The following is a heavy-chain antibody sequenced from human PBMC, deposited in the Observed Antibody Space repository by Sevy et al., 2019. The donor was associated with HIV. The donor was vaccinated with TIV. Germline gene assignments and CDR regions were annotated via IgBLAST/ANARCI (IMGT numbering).Heavy chain of an antibody. CDR1: GFTFTNYG. Sequence: GGSLRLSCAASGFTFTNYGMHWVRQAPGKGLEWVSGISNSGANTYYADSVRGRFTVSRDNSKNPVYLQLNSLRAEDTAIYYCAKEWTLLSDWYGEFDYWGQGTLVTFSS. CDR3: AKEWTLLSDWYGEFDY. D-gene: IGHD6-19*01. CDR2: ISNSGANT. V-gene: IGHV3-23*01. J-gene: IGHJ4*02.